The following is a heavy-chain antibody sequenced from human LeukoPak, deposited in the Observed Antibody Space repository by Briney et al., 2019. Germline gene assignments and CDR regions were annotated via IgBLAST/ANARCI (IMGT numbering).Heavy chain of an antibody. V-gene: IGHV3-23*01. J-gene: IGHJ6*03. CDR1: GFTFSNYA. CDR3: AKGGGYSYGKEGGYYYYYYMDV. CDR2: ISGSGGST. D-gene: IGHD5-18*01. Sequence: PGGSLRLSCAASGFTFSNYAMSWVRQAPGKGLEWVSAISGSGGSTYYADSVKGRFTISRDNSKNTLYLQMNSLRAEDTAVYYCAKGGGYSYGKEGGYYYYYYMDVWGKGTTVTVSS.